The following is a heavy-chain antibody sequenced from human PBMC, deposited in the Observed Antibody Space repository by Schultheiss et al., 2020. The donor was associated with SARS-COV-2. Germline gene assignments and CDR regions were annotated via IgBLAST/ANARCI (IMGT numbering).Heavy chain of an antibody. CDR1: GFTFSSYW. D-gene: IGHD2-15*01. V-gene: IGHV3-23*01. CDR2: ISGSGGST. Sequence: GESLKISCAASGFTFSSYWMHWVRQAPGKGLEWVSAISGSGGSTYYADSVKGRFTISRDNSRNTLYLQMDSLRAEDTTVYYCAKVIGDCSGGSCYIDIWGQGTMVTVSS. CDR3: AKVIGDCSGGSCYIDI. J-gene: IGHJ3*02.